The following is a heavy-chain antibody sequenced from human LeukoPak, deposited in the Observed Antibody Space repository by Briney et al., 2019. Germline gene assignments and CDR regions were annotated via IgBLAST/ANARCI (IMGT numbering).Heavy chain of an antibody. CDR3: ARQFRYDSSGYYPFGY. Sequence: PGESLTISRKASGFSFTTYWIGWVRQMPGKGLEWMGIIYPGTSDTRYSPSFQGQLYISVDKSISIAYLQWSSLKASDTAIYYCARQFRYDSSGYYPFGYGGQETLVTVSS. CDR2: IYPGTSDT. J-gene: IGHJ4*02. CDR1: GFSFTTYW. V-gene: IGHV5-51*01. D-gene: IGHD3-22*01.